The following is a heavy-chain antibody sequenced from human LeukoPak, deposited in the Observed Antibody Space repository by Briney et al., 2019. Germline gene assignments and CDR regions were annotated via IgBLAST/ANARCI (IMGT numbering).Heavy chain of an antibody. CDR2: IKSKTDGGTT. V-gene: IGHV3-15*01. Sequence: GGSLRLSCAASGFTVSSNYMSWVRQAPGKGLEWVGRIKSKTDGGTTDYAAPVKGRFTISRDDSKNTLYLQMNSLKTEDTAVYYCTTQLTYYYGSGSYFSFGYYYYMDVWGKGTTVTISS. J-gene: IGHJ6*03. CDR1: GFTVSSNY. CDR3: TTQLTYYYGSGSYFSFGYYYYMDV. D-gene: IGHD3-10*01.